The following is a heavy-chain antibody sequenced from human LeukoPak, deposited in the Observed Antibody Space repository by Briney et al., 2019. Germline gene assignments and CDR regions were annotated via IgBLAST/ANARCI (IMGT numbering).Heavy chain of an antibody. J-gene: IGHJ5*02. CDR1: GFTFSSYA. CDR3: AKDRAGSHPYDTSGLTPSDH. D-gene: IGHD3-22*01. CDR2: ISNSGGRT. V-gene: IGHV3-23*01. Sequence: GGSLRLSCAASGFTFSSYAMSWVRQAPGKGLEWVSAISNSGGRTYYADSVKGRFTISRDSSRNTLYLQMTSLRAEDTAVYYCAKDRAGSHPYDTSGLTPSDHWGQGTLVTVSS.